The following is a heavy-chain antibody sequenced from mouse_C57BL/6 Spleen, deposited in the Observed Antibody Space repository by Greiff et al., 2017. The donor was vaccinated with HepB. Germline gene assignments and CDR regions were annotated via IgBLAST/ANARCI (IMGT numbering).Heavy chain of an antibody. CDR1: VFSLSTFGMG. Sequence: QVQLKESGPGILQPSQTLSLTCSFSVFSLSTFGMGVSWIRQPSGKGLEWLAHIYWDEDKHYKPSLKSRLTISKDTSNNQVFLKITTVDTADTATYYSARGDYWGQGTTLTVSS. CDR2: IYWDEDK. V-gene: IGHV8-9*01. J-gene: IGHJ2*01. CDR3: ARGDY.